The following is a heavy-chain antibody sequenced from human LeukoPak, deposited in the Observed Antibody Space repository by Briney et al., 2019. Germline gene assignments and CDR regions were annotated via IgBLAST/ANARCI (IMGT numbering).Heavy chain of an antibody. V-gene: IGHV3-9*01. CDR3: AKASGPLHSSGWYYYFDY. J-gene: IGHJ4*02. CDR2: ISWNSGSI. Sequence: PGGSLRLSCAASGFTFDDYAMHWVRQAPGKGLEWVSGISWNSGSIGYADSVKGRFTISRDNAKNSLYLQMNSLRAEDTALYYCAKASGPLHSSGWYYYFDYWGQGTLVTVSS. CDR1: GFTFDDYA. D-gene: IGHD6-19*01.